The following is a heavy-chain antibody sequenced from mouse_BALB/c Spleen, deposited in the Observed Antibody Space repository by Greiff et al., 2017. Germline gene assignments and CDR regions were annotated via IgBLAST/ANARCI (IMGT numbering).Heavy chain of an antibody. Sequence: QVQLKESGAELAKPGASVKMSCKASGYTFTSYWMHWVKQRPGQGLEWIGYINPSTGYTEYNQKFKDKATLTADKSSSTAYMQLSSLTSEDSAVYYCARSMITTLFDYWGQGTTLTVSS. CDR1: GYTFTSYW. CDR3: ARSMITTLFDY. V-gene: IGHV1-7*01. CDR2: INPSTGYT. J-gene: IGHJ2*01. D-gene: IGHD2-4*01.